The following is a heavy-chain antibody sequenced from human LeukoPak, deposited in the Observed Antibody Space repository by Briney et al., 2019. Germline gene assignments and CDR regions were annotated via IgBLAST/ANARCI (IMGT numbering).Heavy chain of an antibody. Sequence: GESLKISCKGSGSSFNTYWIGWVRQMPGKGLEWMGIIYPADSDTRYSPSFQGQVTMSADRSINIAYLQWSSLKASDTARYYCARRRGYAGYESFDLWGPGTMVSVSP. CDR3: ARRRGYAGYESFDL. CDR1: GSSFNTYW. D-gene: IGHD2-15*01. J-gene: IGHJ3*01. CDR2: IYPADSDT. V-gene: IGHV5-51*01.